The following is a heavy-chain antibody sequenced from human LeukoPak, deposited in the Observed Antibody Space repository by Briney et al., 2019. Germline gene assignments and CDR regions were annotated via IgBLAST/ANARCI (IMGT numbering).Heavy chain of an antibody. CDR2: ISYSGST. CDR1: GGSISRSDNL. J-gene: IGHJ4*02. CDR3: ARHTSCSSHDY. D-gene: IGHD6-6*01. Sequence: SETLSLTCAVSGGSISRSDNLWGWIRQPPGKGLEWIATISYSGSTQYNPSLKSRVTIYVDTSKNQFSLKLNSVTATDTAVYYSARHTSCSSHDYWGQGSLVTVSS. V-gene: IGHV4-39*01.